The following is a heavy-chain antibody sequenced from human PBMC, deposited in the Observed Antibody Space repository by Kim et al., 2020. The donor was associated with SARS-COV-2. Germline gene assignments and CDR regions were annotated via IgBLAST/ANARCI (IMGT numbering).Heavy chain of an antibody. J-gene: IGHJ4*02. V-gene: IGHV4-39*01. CDR3: ARQMGITMIVVVISTHFDY. CDR1: GGSISSSSYY. Sequence: SETLSLTCTVSGGSISSSSYYWGWIRQPPGKGLEWIGSIYYSGSTYYNPSLKSRVTISVDTSKYQFSLKLSSVTAADTAVYYCARQMGITMIVVVISTHFDYWGQGTLVTVSS. CDR2: IYYSGST. D-gene: IGHD3-22*01.